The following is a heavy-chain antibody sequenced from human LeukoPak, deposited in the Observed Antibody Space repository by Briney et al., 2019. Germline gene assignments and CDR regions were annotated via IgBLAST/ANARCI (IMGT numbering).Heavy chain of an antibody. CDR2: ISYDAINK. CDR1: GFPFIDYG. D-gene: IGHD2-15*01. Sequence: GGSLRLSCAATGFPFIDYGMHWVRQAPGKGLEWVAGISYDAINKYYADSVKGRFTTSRDNSKNTLYLQMNSLKTEDTAVYYCATDGYCSGGSCYSYDNWGQGTLVTVSS. CDR3: ATDGYCSGGSCYSYDN. V-gene: IGHV3-30*03. J-gene: IGHJ4*02.